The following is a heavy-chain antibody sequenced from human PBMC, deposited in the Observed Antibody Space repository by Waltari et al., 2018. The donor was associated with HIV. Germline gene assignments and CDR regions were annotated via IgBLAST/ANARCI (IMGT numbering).Heavy chain of an antibody. D-gene: IGHD1-26*01. CDR2: VNRDGSST. CDR3: ARAGRDGKLPPDY. V-gene: IGHV3-74*01. Sequence: EVQLVESGGGSVQPGGSLRLSCAASGFTFSSSWIHWVRQAPGKGLVWVSRVNRDGSSTSDADSVKGRCTIARDNANNTVYLQMSSLRAEDTAVYYCARAGRDGKLPPDYWGQVTLVTVSS. CDR1: GFTFSSSW. J-gene: IGHJ4*02.